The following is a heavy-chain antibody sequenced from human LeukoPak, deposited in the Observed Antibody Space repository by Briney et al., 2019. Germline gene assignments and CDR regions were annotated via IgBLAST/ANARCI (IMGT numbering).Heavy chain of an antibody. CDR2: ISSSGTTI. CDR3: ARWDSSGCLDY. CDR1: GLTFSDYY. J-gene: IGHJ4*02. V-gene: IGHV3-11*01. D-gene: IGHD3-22*01. Sequence: GGSLRLSYAASGLTFSDYYMSWIRQAPGKGLEWVSYISSSGTTIYYADSVKGRFTISRDNAKNSLYLQMNSLGAEDTAVYFCARWDSSGCLDYWGQGTLVTVSS.